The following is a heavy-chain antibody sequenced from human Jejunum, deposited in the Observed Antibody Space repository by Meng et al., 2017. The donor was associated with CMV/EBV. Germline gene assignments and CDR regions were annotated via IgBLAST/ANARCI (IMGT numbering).Heavy chain of an antibody. CDR3: AQTFNYDFWSGQPTWFDP. V-gene: IGHV2-5*01. D-gene: IGHD3-3*01. Sequence: SLRTSGVSVGWIRQPPGKALEWLALIYWNDDKRYSPSLKSRLTIAKDTSKNQVVLTMTNMDPVDTATYYCAQTFNYDFWSGQPTWFDPWGQGTLVTVSS. CDR2: IYWNDDK. CDR1: SLRTSGVS. J-gene: IGHJ5*02.